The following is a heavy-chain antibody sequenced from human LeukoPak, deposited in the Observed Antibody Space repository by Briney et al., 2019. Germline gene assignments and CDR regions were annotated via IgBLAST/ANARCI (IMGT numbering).Heavy chain of an antibody. CDR2: IYTSGST. Sequence: PSETLSLTCTVSGSSISSGSYYWSWIRQPAGKGLEWIGGIYTSGSTNYNPSLKSRVTISVDTSKNQFSLKLSSVTAADTAVYYCARGAIVVVPAAMRLDYYYYYMDVWGKGTTVTISS. CDR1: GSSISSGSYY. D-gene: IGHD2-2*01. J-gene: IGHJ6*03. CDR3: ARGAIVVVPAAMRLDYYYYYMDV. V-gene: IGHV4-61*02.